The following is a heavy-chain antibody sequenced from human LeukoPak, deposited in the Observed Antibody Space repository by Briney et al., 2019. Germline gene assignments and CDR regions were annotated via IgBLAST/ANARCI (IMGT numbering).Heavy chain of an antibody. J-gene: IGHJ4*02. Sequence: SETLSLTCAVYGGSFSGYYWSWIRQPPGKGLEWIGEINHSGSTNYNPSLKSRVTISVDTSKNQFSLKLGSVTAADTAVYYCARSNCSSTSCCLDYWGQGTLVTVSS. CDR3: ARSNCSSTSCCLDY. CDR1: GGSFSGYY. CDR2: INHSGST. D-gene: IGHD2-2*01. V-gene: IGHV4-34*01.